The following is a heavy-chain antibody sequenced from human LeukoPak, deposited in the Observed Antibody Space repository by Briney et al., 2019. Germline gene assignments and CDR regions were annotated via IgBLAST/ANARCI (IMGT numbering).Heavy chain of an antibody. D-gene: IGHD6-13*01. CDR1: GYTFTSYY. Sequence: GASVKVSCKASGYTFTSYYMHWVRQAPAQGLEWMGIINPSGGSTSYAQKFQGRVTMTRDTSTSTVYMELSSLRSEDTAVYYCARDQVAAAGNYYGMDVWGKGTTVTVSS. J-gene: IGHJ6*04. V-gene: IGHV1-46*01. CDR2: INPSGGST. CDR3: ARDQVAAAGNYYGMDV.